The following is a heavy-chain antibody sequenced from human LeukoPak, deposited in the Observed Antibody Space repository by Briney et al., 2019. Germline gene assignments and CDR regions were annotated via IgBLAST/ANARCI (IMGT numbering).Heavy chain of an antibody. CDR1: GFTFSSYG. CDR3: AKDGSRLVRGVMSWIFDY. J-gene: IGHJ4*02. D-gene: IGHD3-10*01. V-gene: IGHV3-30*18. Sequence: PGGSLRLSCAASGFTFSSYGMHWVRQAPGKGLEWVAVISYDGSNKYYADSVKGRFTISRDNSKNTLYLQMNSLRAEDTAVYYCAKDGSRLVRGVMSWIFDYWGQGTLVTVSS. CDR2: ISYDGSNK.